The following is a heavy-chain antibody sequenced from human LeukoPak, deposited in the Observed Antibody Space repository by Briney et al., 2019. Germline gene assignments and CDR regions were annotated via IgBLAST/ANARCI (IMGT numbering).Heavy chain of an antibody. J-gene: IGHJ5*02. CDR1: GGSISSYY. Sequence: SETLSLTCTVSGGSISSYYWSWIRQPPGKGPEWIGYIYYSGSTNYNPSLKSRVTISVDTSKNQFSLKLSSVTAADTAVHYCARQYYWGYNWFDPWGQGTLVTVSS. V-gene: IGHV4-59*01. D-gene: IGHD3-10*01. CDR2: IYYSGST. CDR3: ARQYYWGYNWFDP.